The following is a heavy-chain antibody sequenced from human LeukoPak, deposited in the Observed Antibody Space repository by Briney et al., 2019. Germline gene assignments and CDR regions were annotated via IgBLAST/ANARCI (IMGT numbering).Heavy chain of an antibody. CDR1: GGSISSYY. Sequence: SETLSLPCSVSGGSISSYYWSWIRQPPGKGLEWIGYIYTSGSTNYNPSLKSRVTMSVDTSKNQFSLKLSSVTAADTAVYYCARDRYYYDSSGTHYFDYWGQGTLVTVSS. J-gene: IGHJ4*02. CDR2: IYTSGST. D-gene: IGHD3-22*01. V-gene: IGHV4-4*08. CDR3: ARDRYYYDSSGTHYFDY.